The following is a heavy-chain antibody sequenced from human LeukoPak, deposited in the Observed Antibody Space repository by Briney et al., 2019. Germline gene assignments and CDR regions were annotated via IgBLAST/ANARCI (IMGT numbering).Heavy chain of an antibody. CDR3: AKVTYYYDSSGSYYFDY. CDR2: IKSKTDGGTT. Sequence: GGSLRLSCAASGFTFSNAWMSWVRQAPGKGLEWVGRIKSKTDGGTTDYAAPVKGRFTISRDNSKNTLYLQMNSLRAEDTAVYYCAKVTYYYDSSGSYYFDYWGQGTLVTVSS. V-gene: IGHV3-15*01. CDR1: GFTFSNAW. J-gene: IGHJ4*02. D-gene: IGHD3-22*01.